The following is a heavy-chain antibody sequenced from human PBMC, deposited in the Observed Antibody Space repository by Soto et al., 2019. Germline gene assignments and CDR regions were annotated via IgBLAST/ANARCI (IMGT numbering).Heavy chain of an antibody. CDR2: IWYDGNNQ. CDR1: GFTFTRYG. J-gene: IGHJ6*02. CDR3: ARDSDGQTSGWFGGMDD. Sequence: QVQLVESGGGVVQPGRSLRLSCAASGFTFTRYGMHWVRQGPGKGLEWVALIWYDGNNQSYADSVKGRFTISRDNIKNTVYLQMNSLRAEDTAVYYCARDSDGQTSGWFGGMDDWGQGTTVVVSS. D-gene: IGHD6-19*01. V-gene: IGHV3-33*01.